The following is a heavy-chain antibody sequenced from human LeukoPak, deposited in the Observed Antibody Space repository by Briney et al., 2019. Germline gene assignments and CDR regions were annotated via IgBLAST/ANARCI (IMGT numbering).Heavy chain of an antibody. V-gene: IGHV5-51*01. J-gene: IGHJ3*02. Sequence: PGESLKISCKGSGYSFTSYWIGWVRQMPGKGLEWMGIIYPGDSDTRYSPSFQGQVTISADKSISTAYLQWSSLKASDTAMYYCARLRGGSGSSLGAFDIWGQGTMVTVSS. D-gene: IGHD3-10*01. CDR3: ARLRGGSGSSLGAFDI. CDR2: IYPGDSDT. CDR1: GYSFTSYW.